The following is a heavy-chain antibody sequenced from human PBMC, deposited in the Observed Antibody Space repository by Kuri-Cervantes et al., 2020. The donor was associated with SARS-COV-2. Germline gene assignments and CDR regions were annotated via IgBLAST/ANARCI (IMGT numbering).Heavy chain of an antibody. J-gene: IGHJ4*02. Sequence: GGSLRLSCAASGFTFNSNSMNWVRQAPGKGLEWVSSISTSSSYIYYADSVKGRFTISIDTAKNSLYLQMHSLRAEDTAVYYCAREMGRFGSNYYPTYFDYWGQGTLVTVSS. D-gene: IGHD3-3*01. CDR3: AREMGRFGSNYYPTYFDY. CDR2: ISTSSSYI. CDR1: GFTFNSNS. V-gene: IGHV3-21*01.